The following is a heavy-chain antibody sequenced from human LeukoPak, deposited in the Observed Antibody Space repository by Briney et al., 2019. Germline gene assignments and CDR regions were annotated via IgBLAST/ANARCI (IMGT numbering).Heavy chain of an antibody. D-gene: IGHD5-24*01. CDR1: GYTFTGYY. Sequence: ASVKVSCKASGYTFTGYYMHWVRQAPGQGLEWMGWINPNSGGTNYAQKFQGRVTMTRDTSISTAYMDLSRLRSDDTAIYYCARGGDGYNSFDYWGQGTLVTVSS. CDR2: INPNSGGT. V-gene: IGHV1-2*02. CDR3: ARGGDGYNSFDY. J-gene: IGHJ4*02.